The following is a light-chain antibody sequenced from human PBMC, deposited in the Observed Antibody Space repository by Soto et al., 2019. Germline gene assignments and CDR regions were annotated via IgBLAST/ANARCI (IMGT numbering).Light chain of an antibody. CDR3: QHYNSYSEA. CDR2: KAS. J-gene: IGKJ2*01. Sequence: SLSTVSASKRDRVTITCRASQTISSWLAWYQQKPGKAPKLLIYKASTLKSGVPSRFSGSGSGTEFTLTISSLQPDDFATYYCQHYNSYSEAFG. V-gene: IGKV1-5*03. CDR1: QTISSW.